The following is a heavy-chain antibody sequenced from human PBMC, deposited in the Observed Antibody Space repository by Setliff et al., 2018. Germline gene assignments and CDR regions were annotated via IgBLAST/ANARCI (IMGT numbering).Heavy chain of an antibody. V-gene: IGHV3-21*01. Sequence: GGSLRLSCAASGFAFTSSTMNWVRQSPGKSLEWVSSISGRSDYINYLDSVKGRFTVSRDNAYNSLSLQMNSLRAEDTGVYYCVAGRMWLPVGDYWGQGALVTVSS. CDR2: ISGRSDYI. CDR3: VAGRMWLPVGDY. D-gene: IGHD6-19*01. J-gene: IGHJ4*02. CDR1: GFAFTSST.